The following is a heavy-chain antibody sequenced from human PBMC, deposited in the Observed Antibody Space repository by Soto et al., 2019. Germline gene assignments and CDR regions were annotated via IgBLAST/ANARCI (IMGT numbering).Heavy chain of an antibody. D-gene: IGHD2-2*01. CDR3: ARQDIVVVLAAGYYYYGMDV. CDR2: IDPSDSYT. V-gene: IGHV5-10-1*01. J-gene: IGHJ6*02. CDR1: GYSFTSYW. Sequence: PGESLKISCKGSGYSFTSYWISWVRQMPGKGLEWMGRIDPSDSYTNYSPSFQGHVTISADKSISTAYLQWSSLKASDAAMYYCARQDIVVVLAAGYYYYGMDVWGQGTTVTVSS.